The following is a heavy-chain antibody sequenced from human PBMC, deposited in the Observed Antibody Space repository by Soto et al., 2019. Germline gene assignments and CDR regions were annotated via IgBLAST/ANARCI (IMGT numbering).Heavy chain of an antibody. CDR3: ARKNSFDTGGYYPEAFDI. CDR1: GGSIGDYY. V-gene: IGHV4-59*01. CDR2: IHYSGST. J-gene: IGHJ3*02. Sequence: QVQLQESGPGLVKPSETLSLTCTVSGGSIGDYYWTWIRQPPGKGLEWIGHIHYSGSTKYKSSLKSRVTISVDTSKNQFSLKLSSVTAADTAVYFCARKNSFDTGGYYPEAFDIWGQGTLVAVSS. D-gene: IGHD3-22*01.